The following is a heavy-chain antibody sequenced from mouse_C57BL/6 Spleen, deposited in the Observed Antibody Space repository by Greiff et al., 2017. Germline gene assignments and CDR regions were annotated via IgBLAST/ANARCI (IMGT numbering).Heavy chain of an antibody. J-gene: IGHJ1*03. V-gene: IGHV1-7*01. CDR2: INPSSGYT. Sequence: VQLQQSGAELAKPGASVKLSCKASGYTFTSYWMHWVKQRPGQGLEWIGYINPSSGYTTYNQKFKDKATLTADKSSSTAYMQRSSLTYEDSAVXYCAKRYFDVWGTGTTVTVSS. CDR3: AKRYFDV. CDR1: GYTFTSYW.